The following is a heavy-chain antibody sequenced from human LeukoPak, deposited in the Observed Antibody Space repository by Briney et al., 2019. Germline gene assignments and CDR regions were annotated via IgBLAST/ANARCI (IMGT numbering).Heavy chain of an antibody. J-gene: IGHJ4*02. V-gene: IGHV3-23*01. D-gene: IGHD3-10*01. Sequence: PGGSLRLSCAASGFIFSGYGLNWVRQAPGKGLEWVSVISGTGTITYYADSVKGRFTISRDNSKNTMYLQMNSLRVEDAAVYYCAKARAPGIHYLDHWGQGILVTVSS. CDR3: AKARAPGIHYLDH. CDR1: GFIFSGYG. CDR2: ISGTGTIT.